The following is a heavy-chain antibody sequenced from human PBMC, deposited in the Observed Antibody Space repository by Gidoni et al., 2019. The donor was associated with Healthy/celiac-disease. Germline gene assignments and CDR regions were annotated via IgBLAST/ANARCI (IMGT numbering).Heavy chain of an antibody. V-gene: IGHV3-30*18. J-gene: IGHJ4*02. D-gene: IGHD3-3*01. CDR3: AKPYYDFWSGYYSGGAFDY. CDR2: ISYDGSNK. Sequence: QVQLVESGGGVVQPGRSLRLSCAASGFTFSSYGMHWVRQAPGKGLEWVAVISYDGSNKYYADSVKGRFTISRDNSKTTLYLQMNSLRAEDTAVYYCAKPYYDFWSGYYSGGAFDYWGQGTLVTVSS. CDR1: GFTFSSYG.